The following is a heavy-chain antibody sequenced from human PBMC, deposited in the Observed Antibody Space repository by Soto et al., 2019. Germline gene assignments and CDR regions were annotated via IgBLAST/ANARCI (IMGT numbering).Heavy chain of an antibody. V-gene: IGHV4-59*08. CDR1: GGSIRTYY. CDR2: ISYSGST. CDR3: TRSGCSSSGCHWGYMDV. Sequence: SETLALTCTVSGGSIRTYYWSWIRQPPGKGLEWIGFISYSGSTNYNPSLKSRVSISVDTSKNQFSLKLTSVTAADTAVYYCTRSGCSSSGCHWGYMDVWGKGTTVTVS. J-gene: IGHJ6*03. D-gene: IGHD2-2*01.